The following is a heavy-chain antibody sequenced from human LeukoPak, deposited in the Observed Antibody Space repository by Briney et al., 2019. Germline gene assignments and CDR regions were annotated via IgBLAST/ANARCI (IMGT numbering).Heavy chain of an antibody. V-gene: IGHV1-18*01. CDR1: GYTFTSYG. CDR2: ISAYNGNT. J-gene: IGHJ5*02. Sequence: ASVKVSCKASGYTFTSYGISWVRQAPGQGLEWMGWISAYNGNTNYAQKLQGRVTMTTDTSTSTAYMELRSLRPDDTAVYYCAREYYDFWSGYYSWFDPWGQGTLVTVSS. D-gene: IGHD3-3*01. CDR3: AREYYDFWSGYYSWFDP.